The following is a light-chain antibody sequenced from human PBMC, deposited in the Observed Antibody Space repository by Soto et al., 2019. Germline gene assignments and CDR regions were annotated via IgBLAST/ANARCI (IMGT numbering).Light chain of an antibody. CDR1: SSDVGAYIY. CDR3: SSYTNINTRACV. V-gene: IGLV2-14*03. J-gene: IGLJ1*01. Sequence: QSVLTQPASVSGSPGQSITISCGGTSSDVGAYIYVSWYQQYPGKAPKLIIYEVNNRPSGVSGRFSGSKSGNTASLTISGLQAEDEAEYYCSSYTNINTRACVFGTGTKVTVL. CDR2: EVN.